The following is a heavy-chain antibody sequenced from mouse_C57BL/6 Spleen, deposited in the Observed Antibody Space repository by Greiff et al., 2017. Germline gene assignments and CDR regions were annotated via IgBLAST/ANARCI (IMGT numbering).Heavy chain of an antibody. J-gene: IGHJ2*01. D-gene: IGHD1-1*01. CDR2: INPGSGGT. CDR3: TSHYYGSSYSLDY. V-gene: IGHV1-54*01. Sequence: VQLQQSGAELVRPGTSVKVSCKASGYAFTNYLIEWVKQRPGQGLEWIGVINPGSGGTNYNEKFKGKATLTADKSSSTAYMLRSSLTSEDSAVYFGTSHYYGSSYSLDYWGQGTTLTVSS. CDR1: GYAFTNYL.